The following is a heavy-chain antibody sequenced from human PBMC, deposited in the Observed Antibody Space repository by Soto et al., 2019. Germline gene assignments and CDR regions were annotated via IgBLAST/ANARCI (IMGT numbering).Heavy chain of an antibody. CDR1: GFTFSSYS. Sequence: PGGSLRLSCAASGFTFSSYSMNWVRQAPGKGLEWVSYISSSSSTIYYADSVKGRFTISRDNAKNSLYLQMNSLRAEDTAVYYCARDSLGYCSGGSCYPNAFDIWGQGTMVTVSS. J-gene: IGHJ3*02. V-gene: IGHV3-48*01. CDR3: ARDSLGYCSGGSCYPNAFDI. D-gene: IGHD2-15*01. CDR2: ISSSSSTI.